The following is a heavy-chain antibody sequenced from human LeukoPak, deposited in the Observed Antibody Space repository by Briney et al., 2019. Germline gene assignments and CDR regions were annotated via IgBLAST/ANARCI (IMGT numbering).Heavy chain of an antibody. D-gene: IGHD3-22*01. V-gene: IGHV4-34*01. Sequence: PSETLSLTCAVYGGSFSGYYWSWIRQPPGKGLEWMGEINHSGSTNYNPSLKSRVTISVDTSKNQFSLKLSSVTAADTAVYYCAITAHYYDSSGSHAFDIWGQGTMVTVSS. CDR1: GGSFSGYY. J-gene: IGHJ3*02. CDR3: AITAHYYDSSGSHAFDI. CDR2: INHSGST.